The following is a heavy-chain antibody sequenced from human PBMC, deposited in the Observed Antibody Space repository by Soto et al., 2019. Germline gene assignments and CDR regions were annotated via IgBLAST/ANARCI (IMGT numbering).Heavy chain of an antibody. CDR2: ISSSSTYK. J-gene: IGHJ6*02. V-gene: IGHV3-21*01. CDR3: ARDKRWELRLDQHNGMDV. CDR1: GFTFSSHS. D-gene: IGHD1-26*01. Sequence: GGSLRLSCAASGFTFSSHSMNWVRQAPGKGLEWVSSISSSSTYKYYADSVKGRFTIARDNAKNSLYLQMNSLRAEDTAVYYCARDKRWELRLDQHNGMDVWGQGTTVTVSS.